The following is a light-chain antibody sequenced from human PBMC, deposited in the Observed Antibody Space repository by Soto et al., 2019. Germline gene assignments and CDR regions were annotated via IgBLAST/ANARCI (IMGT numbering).Light chain of an antibody. CDR1: QSVAYTSNKKTY. J-gene: IGKJ5*01. CDR3: HQRSNWLDT. Sequence: DIVMTQSPDSLAVSLGERATINCKSSQSVAYTSNKKTYVAWYQQKAGQPPKLLLYWSSTRASGVPDRFSGSGSGTDFTLTISSLQAEDVAVYYCHQRSNWLDTFGQGTRLEIK. V-gene: IGKV4-1*01. CDR2: WSS.